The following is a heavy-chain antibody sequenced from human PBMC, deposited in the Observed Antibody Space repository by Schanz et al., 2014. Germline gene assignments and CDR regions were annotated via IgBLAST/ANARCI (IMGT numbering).Heavy chain of an antibody. Sequence: DVQLLESGGGLVQPGGSLRLSCAASGFTFNSYAMTWVRQAPGKGLEWVSGISGSGGSTYYADSVKGRFTISRDNSKNILYLQMNSLRAEDTAVYYCAKDPSHGDYDYYFDYWGQGTLVTVSS. J-gene: IGHJ4*02. V-gene: IGHV3-23*01. D-gene: IGHD3-22*01. CDR1: GFTFNSYA. CDR3: AKDPSHGDYDYYFDY. CDR2: ISGSGGST.